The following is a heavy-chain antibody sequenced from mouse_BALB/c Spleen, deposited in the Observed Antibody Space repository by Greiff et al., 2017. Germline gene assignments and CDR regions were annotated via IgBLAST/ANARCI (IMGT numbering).Heavy chain of an antibody. D-gene: IGHD2-14*01. CDR2: ISSGSSTI. J-gene: IGHJ3*01. Sequence: DVMLVESGGGLVQPGGSRKLSCAASGFTFSSFGMHWVRQAPEKGLEWVAYISSGSSTIYYADTVKGRFTISRDNPKNTLFLQMTSLRSEDTAMYYCARENYRYSWFAYWGQGTLVTVSA. CDR1: GFTFSSFG. V-gene: IGHV5-17*02. CDR3: ARENYRYSWFAY.